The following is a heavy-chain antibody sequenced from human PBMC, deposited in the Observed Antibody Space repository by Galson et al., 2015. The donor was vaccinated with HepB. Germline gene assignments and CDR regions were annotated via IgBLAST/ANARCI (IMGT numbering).Heavy chain of an antibody. D-gene: IGHD3-22*01. V-gene: IGHV3-30*18. CDR1: GFTFSRYV. Sequence: LSCAASGFTFSRYVMHWVRQAPGKGLEWVAVVSFDGSNKYYVDSVKGRFTISRDNSKNTLYLQMNSLRAEDTAVYYCAKGLKYYYESSRHYRESDAFDIWGQGTMVTVSS. CDR2: VSFDGSNK. CDR3: AKGLKYYYESSRHYRESDAFDI. J-gene: IGHJ3*02.